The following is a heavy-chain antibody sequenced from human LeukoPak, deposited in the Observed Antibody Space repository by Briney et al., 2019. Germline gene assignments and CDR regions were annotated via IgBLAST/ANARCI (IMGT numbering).Heavy chain of an antibody. D-gene: IGHD1-14*01. CDR2: ISPIGSRT. CDR3: AKASTVLKPIDS. CDR1: GFTFSTYA. Sequence: HPGGSLRLSCAASGFTFSTYAMDWVRQAPGKGLEWVSAISPIGSRTYYADSVKGRFTISRDNSKSTLYLQMNSLRAGDTAIYYCAKASTVLKPIDSWGQGTLVTVSS. V-gene: IGHV3-23*01. J-gene: IGHJ4*02.